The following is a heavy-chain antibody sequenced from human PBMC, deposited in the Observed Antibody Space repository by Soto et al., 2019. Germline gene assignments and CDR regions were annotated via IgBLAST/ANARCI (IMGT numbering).Heavy chain of an antibody. V-gene: IGHV3-23*01. CDR2: ISADGARP. J-gene: IGHJ4*02. CDR1: GFTFSSYD. Sequence: EVQLLESGGGLVQPGGSLRLSCAASGFTFSSYDMNWVRQPPGKGLEWVSAISADGARPSYADAVKGRFTISRDNSKNMVYLQMNSLKAEETAMYYCAKDTNWEWGYWGQGTLVTVSS. D-gene: IGHD1-1*01. CDR3: AKDTNWEWGY.